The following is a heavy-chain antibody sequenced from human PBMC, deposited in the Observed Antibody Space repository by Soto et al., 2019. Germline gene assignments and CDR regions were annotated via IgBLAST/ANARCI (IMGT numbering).Heavy chain of an antibody. CDR1: GYSFTSYW. CDR2: IYPADSDT. CDR3: ARRPEYSSSVYFDY. J-gene: IGHJ4*02. Sequence: GESLKISCKGSGYSFTSYWIGWVRQMPGKGLEWVGIIYPADSDTRYSPSCQGQVTISVDKSISTAYLQWSSLKAADSARYYCARRPEYSSSVYFDYWGQGTLVTVSS. V-gene: IGHV5-51*01. D-gene: IGHD6-6*01.